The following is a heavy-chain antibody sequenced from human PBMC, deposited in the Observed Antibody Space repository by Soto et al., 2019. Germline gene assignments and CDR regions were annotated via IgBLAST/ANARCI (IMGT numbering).Heavy chain of an antibody. V-gene: IGHV3-15*01. CDR2: IKSKTDGGTT. CDR3: TRDFSFWSGYYNLGDWFEP. D-gene: IGHD3-3*01. CDR1: GFTFSNAW. J-gene: IGHJ5*02. Sequence: LRLSCAASGFTFSNAWMSWVRQAPGKGLEWVGRIKSKTDGGTTDYAAPVKGRFTISRDDSKNTLYLQMNSLKTEDTAVYYCTRDFSFWSGYYNLGDWFEPWGQGTLVTVSS.